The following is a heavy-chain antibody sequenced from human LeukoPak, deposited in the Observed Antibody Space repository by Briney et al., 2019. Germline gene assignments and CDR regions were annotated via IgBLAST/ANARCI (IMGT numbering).Heavy chain of an antibody. V-gene: IGHV3-21*01. Sequence: PGGSLRLSCAASGFTFSNYNMNWVRQAPGKAMEWVSSITSSGTYIFYADSVKGRFTISRDNAKNSLYLQMNSLRAEDTAVYYCAREPLYCSSTSCPFDYWGQGTLVTVSS. J-gene: IGHJ4*02. CDR1: GFTFSNYN. CDR2: ITSSGTYI. CDR3: AREPLYCSSTSCPFDY. D-gene: IGHD2-2*01.